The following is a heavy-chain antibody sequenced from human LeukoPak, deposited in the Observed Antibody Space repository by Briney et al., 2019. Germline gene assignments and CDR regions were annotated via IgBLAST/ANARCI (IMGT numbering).Heavy chain of an antibody. V-gene: IGHV1-8*01. CDR1: GYTFTNYD. Sequence: ASVKVSCKASGYTFTNYDTNWVRQATGQGLEWMGWMNPNSANTGYAQKFQGRVTMTRNTSISTAYMELSSLRSEDTAVYYCARVNCSSTSCRSKFLDYWGQGTLVTVSS. CDR2: MNPNSANT. D-gene: IGHD2-2*01. J-gene: IGHJ4*02. CDR3: ARVNCSSTSCRSKFLDY.